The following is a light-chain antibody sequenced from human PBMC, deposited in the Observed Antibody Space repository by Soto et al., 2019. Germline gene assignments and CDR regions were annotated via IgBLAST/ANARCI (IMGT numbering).Light chain of an antibody. V-gene: IGKV1-39*01. Sequence: QMTQSPSSLSASVGDRVTITCRASHSVGTSLNWYQQTPGKAPRLLIFGASAVQSGVPTRFSGSGSGTDLTITSLSLKPYEVETYLRQLSYGIPTFGGGTRVEIK. CDR1: HSVGTS. CDR2: GAS. CDR3: QLSYGIPT. J-gene: IGKJ4*01.